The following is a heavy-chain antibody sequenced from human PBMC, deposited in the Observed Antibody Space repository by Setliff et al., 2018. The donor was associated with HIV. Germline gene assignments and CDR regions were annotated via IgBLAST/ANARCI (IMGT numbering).Heavy chain of an antibody. J-gene: IGHJ4*02. CDR3: ARDRKQLRIYYFDY. V-gene: IGHV1-3*01. CDR1: GYTFTSYS. CDR2: INAGDGNT. D-gene: IGHD5-18*01. Sequence: ASVNVSCKASGYTFTSYSIHWVRQAPGQRLEWMGWINAGDGNTKYSQKFQGRVTITRDTSASTAYMELSSLRSEDTAVYYCARDRKQLRIYYFDYWGQGTLVTVS.